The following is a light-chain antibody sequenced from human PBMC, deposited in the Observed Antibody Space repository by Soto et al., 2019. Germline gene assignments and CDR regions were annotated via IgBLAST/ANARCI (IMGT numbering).Light chain of an antibody. Sequence: ELVLTQSPGTLSLSPGERVTLSCRASQSVSSNYLAWYQQKPGQAPRLLIYGASSRATGIPDRFSGSGSGTDFTLTISRLEPEDFAVYYCQQYGSSPETFGPGTKVAIK. CDR1: QSVSSNY. CDR2: GAS. J-gene: IGKJ3*01. CDR3: QQYGSSPET. V-gene: IGKV3-20*01.